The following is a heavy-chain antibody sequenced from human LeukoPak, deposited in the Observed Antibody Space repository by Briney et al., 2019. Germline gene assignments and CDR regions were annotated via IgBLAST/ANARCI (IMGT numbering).Heavy chain of an antibody. CDR2: IDSSGIGT. V-gene: IGHV3-74*01. CDR1: GFSFYSYW. Sequence: PGGSLRLSCTASGFSFYSYWMHWVRQDPGKGLVWVSRIDSSGIGTSYADSVKGRFTISRGNSKNTLYLQMNSLRAEDTAVYYCAVNYYGSGRGYWGQGALVTVSS. D-gene: IGHD3-10*01. CDR3: AVNYYGSGRGY. J-gene: IGHJ4*02.